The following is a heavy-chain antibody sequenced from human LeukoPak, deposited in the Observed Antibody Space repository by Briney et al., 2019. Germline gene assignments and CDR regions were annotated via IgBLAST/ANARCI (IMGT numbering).Heavy chain of an antibody. CDR2: ISGSGGST. Sequence: PGGSLRLSCAASGFTFSSYAMSWVRQAPGKGLEWVSAISGSGGSTYYADSVKGRFTISRDNSKNTLYLQMHSLRAEDTALYYCATEVAAKWNAFDIWGQGTLVTVSS. CDR3: ATEVAAKWNAFDI. V-gene: IGHV3-23*01. D-gene: IGHD2-15*01. CDR1: GFTFSSYA. J-gene: IGHJ3*02.